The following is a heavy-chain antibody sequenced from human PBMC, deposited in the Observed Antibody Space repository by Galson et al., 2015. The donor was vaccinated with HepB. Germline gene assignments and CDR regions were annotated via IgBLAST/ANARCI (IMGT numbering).Heavy chain of an antibody. CDR2: ISSSSSYI. D-gene: IGHD2-2*01. CDR3: ARVRGSRGYQPSDY. CDR1: GFTFSSYS. V-gene: IGHV3-21*01. Sequence: SLRLSCAASGFTFSSYSINWVRQAPGKGLEWVSSISSSSSYIYYADSVKGRFTISRVNAKNSLSLQMNSLRAEDTAVYYCARVRGSRGYQPSDYWGQGTLVTVSS. J-gene: IGHJ4*02.